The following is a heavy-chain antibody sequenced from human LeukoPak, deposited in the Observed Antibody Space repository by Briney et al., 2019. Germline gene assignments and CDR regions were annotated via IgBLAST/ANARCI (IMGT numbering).Heavy chain of an antibody. D-gene: IGHD3-10*01. Sequence: PSGTLSLTCTASGFSISSGYYWGWIRQPPGKGLEWTGSIYHSGSTYYNPSLKSRVTISVDTSKNQFSLKLSSVTAADTAVYYCARAYYYGSGSYEYLPNWFDPWGQGTLVTVSS. CDR2: IYHSGST. CDR1: GFSISSGYY. V-gene: IGHV4-38-2*02. CDR3: ARAYYYGSGSYEYLPNWFDP. J-gene: IGHJ5*02.